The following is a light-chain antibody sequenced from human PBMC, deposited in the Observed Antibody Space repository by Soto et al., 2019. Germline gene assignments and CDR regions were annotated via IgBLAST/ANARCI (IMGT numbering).Light chain of an antibody. CDR3: GTWDSGLGAVV. J-gene: IGLJ2*01. Sequence: QSVLTKPPSVYAAPGQSVTIACSGSSSNIGNNHVSWYQQVPGTAPKLLIYDSNERPSGIPDRFSGSKSDTSATLGITGLQTGDEADYYCGTWDSGLGAVVFGGGTKVTVL. V-gene: IGLV1-51*01. CDR2: DSN. CDR1: SSNIGNNH.